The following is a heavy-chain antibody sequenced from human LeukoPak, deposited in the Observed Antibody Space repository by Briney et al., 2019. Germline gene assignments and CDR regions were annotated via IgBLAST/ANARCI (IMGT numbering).Heavy chain of an antibody. CDR2: IKTKTDGGTT. Sequence: GGSLRLSCAASGFTFSIAWMSWVRQAPGKGLEWVGRIKTKTDGGTTDYAAPVKGRFTIPRDDSKNTVYLQMNSLKTEDTAVYYCITSSGWYYFDHWGQGTLVTVSS. J-gene: IGHJ4*02. CDR3: ITSSGWYYFDH. CDR1: GFTFSIAW. V-gene: IGHV3-15*01. D-gene: IGHD6-19*01.